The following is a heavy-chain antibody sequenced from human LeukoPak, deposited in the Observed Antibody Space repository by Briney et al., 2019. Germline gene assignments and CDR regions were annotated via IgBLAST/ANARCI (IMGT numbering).Heavy chain of an antibody. V-gene: IGHV3-74*01. CDR1: GFTFSSYW. Sequence: PGGSLRLSCAASGFTFSSYWMHWVRQAPGKGLVWVSRINSDGSSTSYADSVKGRFTISRDNAKSTLYLQMNSLRAEDTAVYYCARTLTMVRGVEFTIAPHYYMDDWGKGTMVTVSS. J-gene: IGHJ6*03. CDR3: ARTLTMVRGVEFTIAPHYYMDD. D-gene: IGHD3-10*01. CDR2: INSDGSST.